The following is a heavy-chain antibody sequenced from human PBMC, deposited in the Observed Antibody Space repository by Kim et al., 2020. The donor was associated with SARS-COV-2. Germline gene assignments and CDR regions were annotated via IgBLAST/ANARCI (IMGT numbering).Heavy chain of an antibody. CDR2: INHSGNT. V-gene: IGHV4-34*01. CDR3: ARGDRGSYDY. CDR1: GGSFSGYY. Sequence: SETLSLTCAVYGGSFSGYYWSWIRQPPGKGLEWIGEINHSGNTNYTPSLKSRVTISVDTSKNQFSLKLSSVTAADTAVYYCARGDRGSYDYWGQGTLVTVSS. J-gene: IGHJ4*02. D-gene: IGHD1-26*01.